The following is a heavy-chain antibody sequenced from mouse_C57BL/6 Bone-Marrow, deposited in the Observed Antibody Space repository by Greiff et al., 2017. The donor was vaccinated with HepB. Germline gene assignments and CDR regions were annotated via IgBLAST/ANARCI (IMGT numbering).Heavy chain of an antibody. CDR1: GYTFTDYN. CDR3: AAGITTVVATDYAMDY. J-gene: IGHJ4*01. Sequence: VQLQQSGPELVKPGASVKIPCKASGYTFTDYNMDWVKQSHGKSLEWIGDINPNNGGTIYNQKFKGKATLTVDKSSSTAYMELRSLTSEDTAVYYCAAGITTVVATDYAMDYWGQGTSVTVSS. D-gene: IGHD1-1*01. CDR2: INPNNGGT. V-gene: IGHV1-18*01.